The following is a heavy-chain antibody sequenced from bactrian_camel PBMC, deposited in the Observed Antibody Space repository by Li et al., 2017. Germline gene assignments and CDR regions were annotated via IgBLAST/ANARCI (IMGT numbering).Heavy chain of an antibody. CDR2: IESDGRT. CDR3: AAGHPKYEYRVLSSSDYTY. Sequence: HVQLVESGGGSVQAGGSLQLSCAVSGDAFISSCVAWFRQRPGQEREGVAGIESDGRTSYADSVKGRFTVSQDSAKNILYLQMNSLKPEDTAIYYCAAGHPKYEYRVLSSSDYTYWGQGTQVTVS. V-gene: IGHV3S53*01. D-gene: IGHD2*01. CDR1: GDAFISSC. J-gene: IGHJ4*01.